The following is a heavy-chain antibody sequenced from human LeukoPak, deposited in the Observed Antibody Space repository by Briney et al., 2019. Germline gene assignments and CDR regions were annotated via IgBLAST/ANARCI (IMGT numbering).Heavy chain of an antibody. D-gene: IGHD6-19*01. J-gene: IGHJ4*02. CDR3: ANDFRQWLVRDYFDY. Sequence: PGGSLRLSCAASGFTFSSYGMHWVRQAPGKGLEWVAFIRYDGSNKYYADSVKGRFTISRDNSKNTLYLQMNSLRAEDTPVYYCANDFRQWLVRDYFDYWGQGPLVTVSS. V-gene: IGHV3-30*02. CDR1: GFTFSSYG. CDR2: IRYDGSNK.